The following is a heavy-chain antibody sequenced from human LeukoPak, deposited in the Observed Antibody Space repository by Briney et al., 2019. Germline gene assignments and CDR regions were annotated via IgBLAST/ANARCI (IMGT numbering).Heavy chain of an antibody. CDR1: GFTVSSNY. V-gene: IGHV3-53*01. J-gene: IGHJ3*02. D-gene: IGHD1-26*01. CDR2: IYSGGST. CDR3: ARDSAWAYAFDI. Sequence: GGSLRLSCAASGFTVSSNYISWVRQAPGKGLEWVSVIYSGGSTYYADSVKGRFTISRDNSKNTLYLQMNSLRAEDTAVYYCARDSAWAYAFDIWGQGTMVTVSS.